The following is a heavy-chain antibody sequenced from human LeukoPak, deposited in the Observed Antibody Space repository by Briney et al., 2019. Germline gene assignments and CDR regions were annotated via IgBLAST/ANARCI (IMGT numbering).Heavy chain of an antibody. CDR2: TSGSGDST. J-gene: IGHJ4*02. D-gene: IGHD6-13*01. CDR1: GFTFSSYA. CDR3: AKEWRCSSSWYQYYFDY. V-gene: IGHV3-23*01. Sequence: GGSLRLSCAASGFTFSSYATSWVRQAPGKGLEWVSATSGSGDSTYYADSVKGRFTISRDNSKNTLYLQMNSLRAEDTAVYYCAKEWRCSSSWYQYYFDYWGQGTLVTVSS.